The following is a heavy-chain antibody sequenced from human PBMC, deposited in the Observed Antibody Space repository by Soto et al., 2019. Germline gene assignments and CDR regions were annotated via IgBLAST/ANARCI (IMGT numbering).Heavy chain of an antibody. V-gene: IGHV3-23*01. D-gene: IGHD1-7*01. CDR3: AKDRELRDLFY. CDR2: ISGSGGST. J-gene: IGHJ4*02. Sequence: GSLRLSCAASGFTFSSYAMSWVRQAPGKGLEWVSAISGSGGSTYYADSVKGRFAISRDNSKNTLYLQMNSLRAEDTAVYYCAKDRELRDLFYWGQGTLVTVSS. CDR1: GFTFSSYA.